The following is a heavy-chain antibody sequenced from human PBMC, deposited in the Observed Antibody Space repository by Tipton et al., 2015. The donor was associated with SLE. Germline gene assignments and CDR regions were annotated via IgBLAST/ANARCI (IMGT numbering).Heavy chain of an antibody. V-gene: IGHV4-39*01. CDR1: GGSISSSSYY. D-gene: IGHD1-7*01. Sequence: TLSLTCTVSGGSISSSSYYWGWIRQPPGKGLEWIGSIYYSGSTYYNPSLKSRVTISVDKSKNQFSLKLTSLTAADTAMYYCARHGAGTTHTLLVWGQGTLVTVSS. CDR2: IYYSGST. J-gene: IGHJ4*02. CDR3: ARHGAGTTHTLLV.